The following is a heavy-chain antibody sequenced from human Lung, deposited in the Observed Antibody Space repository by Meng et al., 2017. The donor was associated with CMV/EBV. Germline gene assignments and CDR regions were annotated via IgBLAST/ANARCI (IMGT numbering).Heavy chain of an antibody. V-gene: IGHV4-4*02. CDR3: ARVVTALWGYYFDY. D-gene: IGHD2-21*02. Sequence: VHLQAPRQGVLMPSGPLSPPCAVCGVSISSSNWWSWVRQPTGKGLEWIGEIYHSGSTNYNPSLKSRVTISVDKSKNQFSLKLSSVTAADTAVYYCARVVTALWGYYFDYWGQGTLVTVFS. J-gene: IGHJ4*02. CDR1: GVSISSSNW. CDR2: IYHSGST.